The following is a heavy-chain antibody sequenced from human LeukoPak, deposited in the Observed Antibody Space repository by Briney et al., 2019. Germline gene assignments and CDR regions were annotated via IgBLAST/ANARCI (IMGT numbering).Heavy chain of an antibody. CDR1: GYTFTGYY. J-gene: IGHJ4*02. CDR2: INPNSGGT. D-gene: IGHD3-3*01. V-gene: IGHV1-2*02. Sequence: ASVKVSCKASGYTFTGYYMHWVRQAPGQGLEWMGWINPNSGGTNYAQKFQGRVTMTRDTSISTAYMELSRLRSGDTAVYYCARGVNDFWSGAHNLWGQGTLVTVSS. CDR3: ARGVNDFWSGAHNL.